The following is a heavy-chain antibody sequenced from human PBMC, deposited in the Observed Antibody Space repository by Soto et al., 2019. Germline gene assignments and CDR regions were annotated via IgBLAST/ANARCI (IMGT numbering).Heavy chain of an antibody. Sequence: QVQLVQSGAEVKKPGASVKVSCKASGYTFTGYYMHWVRQAPGQGLEWMGWINPNSGGTIYAQKFQGWVTMTRDTSISTAYMELSRLRSDDTAVYYCARAGIAAAARNWFDPWGQGTLVTVSS. CDR1: GYTFTGYY. J-gene: IGHJ5*02. CDR3: ARAGIAAAARNWFDP. V-gene: IGHV1-2*04. D-gene: IGHD6-13*01. CDR2: INPNSGGT.